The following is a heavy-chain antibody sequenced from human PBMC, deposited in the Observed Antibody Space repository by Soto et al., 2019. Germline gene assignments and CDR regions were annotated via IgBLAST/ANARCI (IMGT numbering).Heavy chain of an antibody. D-gene: IGHD2-15*01. CDR3: ARDMHAGFTPYFDP. J-gene: IGHJ5*02. CDR2: IYYGGYT. V-gene: IGHV4-59*02. Sequence: PSETLSLTCTVSGDSVSSYYWSWIRQPPGKGLEWIGYIYYGGYTNYNPSLKSRVTISVDTSNKQLSLTLTSMTAADTAVYYCARDMHAGFTPYFDPWGQGTLVTVYS. CDR1: GDSVSSYY.